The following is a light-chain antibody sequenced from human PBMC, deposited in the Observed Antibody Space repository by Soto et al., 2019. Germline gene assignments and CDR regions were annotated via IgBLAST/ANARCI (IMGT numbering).Light chain of an antibody. J-gene: IGLJ1*01. CDR1: SSDVGDYNY. CDR3: SSYAGSDVFV. CDR2: EVN. Sequence: QSALTQPPSASGSPGQSVTISCTGTSSDVGDYNYVSWYQQHPGKAPKLMIYEVNKRPSGVPDRFSGSKAGNTASLTVFGLQAEDEADYYCSSYAGSDVFVFGTGTKVSLL. V-gene: IGLV2-8*01.